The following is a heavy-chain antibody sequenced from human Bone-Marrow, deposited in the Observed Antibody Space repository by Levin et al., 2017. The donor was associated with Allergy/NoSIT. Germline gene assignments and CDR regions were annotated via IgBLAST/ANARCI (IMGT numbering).Heavy chain of an antibody. J-gene: IGHJ4*02. CDR2: INPGDSST. Sequence: GESLKISCKGSGYYFPSYWIGWVRQKPGQGLEWIGIINPGDSSTRYSPSFQGQVTISADHSINTAYLQWRSLKASDTAIYYCARPYYYGSGASGYWGQGTLVTVSS. V-gene: IGHV5-51*01. CDR3: ARPYYYGSGASGY. CDR1: GYYFPSYW. D-gene: IGHD3-10*01.